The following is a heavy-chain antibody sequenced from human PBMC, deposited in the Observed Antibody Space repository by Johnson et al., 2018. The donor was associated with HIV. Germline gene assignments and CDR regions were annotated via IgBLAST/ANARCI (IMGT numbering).Heavy chain of an antibody. Sequence: ELLVESGGGLVQPGGSLRLSCAASGFTFSSYWMHWVRQAPGKGLVWVSRINSDGSSTSYADSVKGRFTISRDNSKNTLYLQMNSLRAEDTAVYYCARDMFGVVGAIGKGAFDIWGQGTMVTVSS. CDR1: GFTFSSYW. D-gene: IGHD1-26*01. CDR3: ARDMFGVVGAIGKGAFDI. V-gene: IGHV3-74*01. CDR2: INSDGSST. J-gene: IGHJ3*02.